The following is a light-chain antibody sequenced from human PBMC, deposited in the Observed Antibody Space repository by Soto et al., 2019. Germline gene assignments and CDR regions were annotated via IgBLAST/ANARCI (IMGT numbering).Light chain of an antibody. CDR1: QSISTY. V-gene: IGKV1-39*01. Sequence: DIQMTQSPSSLSASVGDRVTITCRASQSISTYLHWYQQKPGKAPNLLIYAASTLQSGVPSRFSGSGSGTDVTHTISSLQPEDSATYFCQHAYSTPLTFGGGTKV. J-gene: IGKJ4*01. CDR3: QHAYSTPLT. CDR2: AAS.